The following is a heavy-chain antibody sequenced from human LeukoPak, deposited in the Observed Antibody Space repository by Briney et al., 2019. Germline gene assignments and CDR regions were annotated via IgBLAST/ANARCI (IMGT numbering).Heavy chain of an antibody. CDR2: ISYDGSNK. CDR1: GFTFSSYG. J-gene: IGHJ6*02. V-gene: IGHV3-30*03. CDR3: ARALFAGAFYGMDV. D-gene: IGHD3-10*01. Sequence: PGRSLRLSCAASGFTFSSYGMHWVRQAPGKGLEWVAVISYDGSNKYYADSVKGRFTISRDNSKNTLYLQMNSLRAEDTAVYYCARALFAGAFYGMDVWGQGTTVTVSS.